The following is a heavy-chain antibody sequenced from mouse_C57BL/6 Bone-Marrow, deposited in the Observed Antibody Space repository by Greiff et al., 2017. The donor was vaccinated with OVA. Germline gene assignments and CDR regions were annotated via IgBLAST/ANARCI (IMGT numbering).Heavy chain of an antibody. V-gene: IGHV1-81*01. Sequence: VQLQQSGAELARPGASVKLSCKASGYTFTSYGISWVKQRTGQGLEWIGEIYPRSGNTYYNEKFKGKATLTADKSSSTAYMQLSSLTSEDSAVYYCAKGLYYGNYDFDYWGQGTTLTVSS. J-gene: IGHJ2*01. D-gene: IGHD2-1*01. CDR1: GYTFTSYG. CDR3: AKGLYYGNYDFDY. CDR2: IYPRSGNT.